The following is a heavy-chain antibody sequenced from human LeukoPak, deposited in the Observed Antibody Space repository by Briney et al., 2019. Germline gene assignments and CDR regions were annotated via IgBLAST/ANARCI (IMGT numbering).Heavy chain of an antibody. CDR1: GYSSTSYW. D-gene: IGHD3-22*01. CDR3: ARAGYYYRSYYYYYMDV. CDR2: IYPGDSDT. V-gene: IGHV5-51*01. Sequence: GESLKISCKGSGYSSTSYWIGWVRQMPGKGLEWMGIIYPGDSDTRYSPSFQGQVTISADKSISTAYLQWSSLKASDTAMYYCARAGYYYRSYYYYYMDVWGKGTTVTVSS. J-gene: IGHJ6*03.